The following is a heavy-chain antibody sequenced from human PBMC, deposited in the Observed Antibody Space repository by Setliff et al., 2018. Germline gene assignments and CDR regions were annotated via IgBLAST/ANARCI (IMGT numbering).Heavy chain of an antibody. CDR2: TIPIFGTT. V-gene: IGHV1-69*05. J-gene: IGHJ4*02. CDR1: GGTFSNYG. Sequence: SVKVSCKASGGTFSNYGVSWVRQAPGQGLEWMGGTIPIFGTTDYSQKFRGRVTMTTDTSTSTAHMELRSLRSDDTAVYYCARAPTVTTSLYFDYWGQGTLVTVSS. CDR3: ARAPTVTTSLYFDY. D-gene: IGHD4-17*01.